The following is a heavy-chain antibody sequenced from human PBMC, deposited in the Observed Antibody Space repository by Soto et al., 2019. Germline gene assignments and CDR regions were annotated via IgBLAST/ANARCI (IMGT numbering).Heavy chain of an antibody. CDR1: GDSISSGGYS. CDR3: ARVRYFDWLFDY. CDR2: IYHSGST. J-gene: IGHJ4*02. V-gene: IGHV4-30-2*01. Sequence: QLQLQESGSGLVKPSQTLSLTYAVSGDSISSGGYSWSWIRQPPGKGLEWIGYIYHSGSTYYNPSLKSRVTISVDRSKHPFSLKLSSVTAADTAVYYWARVRYFDWLFDYCGQGTLVTVS. D-gene: IGHD3-9*01.